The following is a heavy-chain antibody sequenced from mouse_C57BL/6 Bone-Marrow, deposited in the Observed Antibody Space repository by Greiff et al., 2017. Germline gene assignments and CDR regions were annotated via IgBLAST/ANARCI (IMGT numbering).Heavy chain of an antibody. CDR2: IRNKANGYTT. D-gene: IGHD1-1*01. V-gene: IGHV7-3*01. CDR3: ARPHYYGSRAWFAY. Sequence: DVMLVESGGGLVQPGGSLSLSCAASGFTFTDYYMSWVRQPPGKALEWLGFIRNKANGYTTEYSASVKGRFTISRDNSQSILYLQMNALRAEDSATYCWARPHYYGSRAWFAYWGQGTLVTVSA. J-gene: IGHJ3*01. CDR1: GFTFTDYY.